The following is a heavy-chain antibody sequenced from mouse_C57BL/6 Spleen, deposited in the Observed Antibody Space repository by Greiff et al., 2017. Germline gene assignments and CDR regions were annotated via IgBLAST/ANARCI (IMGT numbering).Heavy chain of an antibody. CDR3: ARHEVGYYGNYGYFDV. CDR2: FYPGSGSI. D-gene: IGHD2-1*01. Sequence: QVQLQQSGAELVKPGASVKLSCKASGYTFTEYTIHWVKQRSGQGLEWIGWFYPGSGSIKYNEKFKDKDTLTADKSSSTVYMELSRLTSEDSAVYFCARHEVGYYGNYGYFDVWGTGTTVTVSS. V-gene: IGHV1-62-2*01. J-gene: IGHJ1*03. CDR1: GYTFTEYT.